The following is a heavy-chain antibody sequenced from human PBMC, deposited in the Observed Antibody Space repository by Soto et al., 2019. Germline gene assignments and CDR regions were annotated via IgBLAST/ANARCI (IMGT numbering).Heavy chain of an antibody. CDR2: IYFSGST. D-gene: IGHD3-16*01. V-gene: IGHV4-31*11. CDR1: GGSISNGGYY. Sequence: QLQLEESGPGLVKPSQTLSLTCAVSGGSISNGGYYWSWIRQHPGKGLEWIGSIYFSGSTYYNPAPQDPVSHSVSPPKDPFPPEPDPVAAPGTALYFCSGHYPSPPPHPPGGGGYMDVWGKGTTVTVSS. CDR3: SGHYPSPPPHPPGGGGYMDV. J-gene: IGHJ6*03.